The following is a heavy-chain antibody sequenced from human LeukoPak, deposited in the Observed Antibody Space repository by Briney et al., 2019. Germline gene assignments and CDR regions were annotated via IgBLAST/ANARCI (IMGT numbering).Heavy chain of an antibody. D-gene: IGHD5-18*01. CDR1: GFTFSSYA. CDR2: ISYDGSNK. V-gene: IGHV3-30*04. J-gene: IGHJ4*02. CDR3: ARARDYVDTAMDVDY. Sequence: GGSLRLSCAASGFTFSSYAMHWVRQAPGKGLEWVAVISYDGSNKYYADSVKGRFTISRDNSKNTLYLQMNSLRAEDTAVYYCARARDYVDTAMDVDYWGQGTLVTVSS.